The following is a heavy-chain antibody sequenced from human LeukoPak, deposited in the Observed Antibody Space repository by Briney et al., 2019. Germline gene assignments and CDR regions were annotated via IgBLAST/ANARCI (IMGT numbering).Heavy chain of an antibody. D-gene: IGHD1-1*01. CDR3: ARWGVDKGDWRHNVDY. CDR2: INYDGAYT. CDR1: GFIFTKYV. V-gene: IGHV3-23*01. Sequence: QPGGSLRLSCAASGFIFTKYVFSWVRQAPGKGLEWVSDINYDGAYTNYADSVKGRFTISRDNSKNTLYLQMNSLRAEDTAIYYCARWGVDKGDWRHNVDYWGQGRLVIVSS. J-gene: IGHJ4*02.